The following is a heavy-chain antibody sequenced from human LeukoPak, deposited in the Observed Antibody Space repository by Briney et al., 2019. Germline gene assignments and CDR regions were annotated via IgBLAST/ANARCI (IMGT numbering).Heavy chain of an antibody. CDR1: GSSISRGSYY. CDR2: IYNSGST. V-gene: IGHV4-61*02. D-gene: IGHD3-10*01. J-gene: IGHJ4*02. Sequence: PSQTLSLTCSVSGSSISRGSYYWNWIRQPAGKGLEWMGRIYNSGSTNYNPSLKSRVTISTDMSKNQFSLKLTSVTAADTAVYYCARQTFGVLYFDSWGQGTLAIVSS. CDR3: ARQTFGVLYFDS.